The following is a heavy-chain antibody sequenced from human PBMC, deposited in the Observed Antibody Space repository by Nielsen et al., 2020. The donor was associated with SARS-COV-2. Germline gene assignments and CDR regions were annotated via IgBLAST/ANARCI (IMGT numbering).Heavy chain of an antibody. V-gene: IGHV4-59*01. Sequence: SETLSLTCTVSGDSMNRYYWSWIRQPPGKGLEWIGYINDSGSTNYSPSLKSRVTFSVDTSKNQFSLKLSSVTPADTAVYYCARDYFGDYLDGFDVWGQGTTVTVSS. CDR1: GDSMNRYY. CDR3: ARDYFGDYLDGFDV. CDR2: INDSGST. J-gene: IGHJ3*01. D-gene: IGHD4-17*01.